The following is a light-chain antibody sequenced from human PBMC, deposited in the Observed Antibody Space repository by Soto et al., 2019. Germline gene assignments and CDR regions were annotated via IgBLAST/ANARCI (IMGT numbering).Light chain of an antibody. J-gene: IGLJ1*01. CDR3: SSYAGSNPYV. Sequence: QSALTQPPSAAGPPGQSVTISCTGTRNDVGIYISVSWYQQHPGKAPKLMIYEVTKRPSGVPDRFSGSKSGNTASLTVSGLQAEDEADYYCSSYAGSNPYVFGTGTKVTVL. CDR1: RNDVGIYIS. CDR2: EVT. V-gene: IGLV2-8*01.